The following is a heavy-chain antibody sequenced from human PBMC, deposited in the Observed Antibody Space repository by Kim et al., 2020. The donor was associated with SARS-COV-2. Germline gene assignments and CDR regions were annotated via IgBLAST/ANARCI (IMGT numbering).Heavy chain of an antibody. Sequence: SETLSLTCTVSGGSISSGGYYWSWIRQHPGKGLEWIGYIYYSGSTYYNPSLKSRVTISVDTSKNQFSLKLSSVTAADTAVYYCARDLGVATYYWYFDLWGRGTLVTVSS. CDR2: IYYSGST. V-gene: IGHV4-31*03. D-gene: IGHD5-12*01. CDR3: ARDLGVATYYWYFDL. CDR1: GGSISSGGYY. J-gene: IGHJ2*01.